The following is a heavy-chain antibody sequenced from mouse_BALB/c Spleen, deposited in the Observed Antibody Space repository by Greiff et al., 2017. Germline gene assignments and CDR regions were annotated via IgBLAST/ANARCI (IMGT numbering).Heavy chain of an antibody. CDR2: ISYSGST. Sequence: EVQLQQSGPGLVKPSQSLSLTCTVTGYSITSDYAWNWIRQFPGNKLEWMGYISYSGSTSYNPSLKSRISITRDTSKNQFFLQLNSVTTEDTATYYCARQRGGNYVGFAYWGQGTLVTVSA. D-gene: IGHD2-1*01. J-gene: IGHJ3*01. CDR3: ARQRGGNYVGFAY. V-gene: IGHV3-2*02. CDR1: GYSITSDYA.